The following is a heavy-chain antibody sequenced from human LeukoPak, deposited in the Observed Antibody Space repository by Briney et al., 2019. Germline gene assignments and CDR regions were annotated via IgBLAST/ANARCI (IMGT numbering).Heavy chain of an antibody. CDR1: GYTFTGYY. CDR3: ARNLIHYHDSSGYVDAFDI. Sequence: ASVNVSCNASGYTFTGYYMHWVRQAPGQGLEWMGWINPNSGGTNYAQKFQGRVTMTRDTSISTAYMELSRLRSDDTAVYYCARNLIHYHDSSGYVDAFDIWGQGTMVTLSS. CDR2: INPNSGGT. D-gene: IGHD3-22*01. J-gene: IGHJ3*02. V-gene: IGHV1-2*02.